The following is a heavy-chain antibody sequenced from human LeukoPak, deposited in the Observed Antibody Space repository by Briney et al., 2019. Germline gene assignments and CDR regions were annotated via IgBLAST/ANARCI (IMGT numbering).Heavy chain of an antibody. CDR1: GFTFSSCW. Sequence: GGSLRLSCAVSGFTFSSCWMTWVRQAPGKGLEWVANIKQDGSDTYSVDSVKGRFTISRDNAKNSLYLEMNSLRVEDTAVYYCATSGYSGYGIDYWGQGTLVAVSS. CDR3: ATSGYSGYGIDY. CDR2: IKQDGSDT. J-gene: IGHJ4*02. V-gene: IGHV3-7*03. D-gene: IGHD5-12*01.